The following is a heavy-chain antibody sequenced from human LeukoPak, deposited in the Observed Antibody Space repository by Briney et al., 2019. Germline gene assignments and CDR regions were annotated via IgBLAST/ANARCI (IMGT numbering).Heavy chain of an antibody. D-gene: IGHD3-16*01. CDR2: IKQDGSER. J-gene: IGHJ4*02. CDR1: GFTSSGYY. V-gene: IGHV3-7*01. Sequence: GGSLRLSCAASGFTSSGYYMSWVRQVPGKGLEWVATIKQDGSERYYVGSVRGRFTISRDNANNSLYLQMNSLRVEDTAVYYCARRGTCHSDYWGQGTLVTVSS. CDR3: ARRGTCHSDY.